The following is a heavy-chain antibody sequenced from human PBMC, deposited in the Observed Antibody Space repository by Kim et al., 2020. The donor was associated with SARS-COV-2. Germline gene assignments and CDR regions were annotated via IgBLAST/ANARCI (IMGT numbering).Heavy chain of an antibody. V-gene: IGHV1-46*01. CDR2: SK. CDR3: ARVQVHSFDY. J-gene: IGHJ4*02. Sequence: SKNYAQKFQGRVTMTRDTSTSTVYMELGSLRSEDTAVYYCARVQVHSFDYWGQGTLVTVSS. D-gene: IGHD2-2*01.